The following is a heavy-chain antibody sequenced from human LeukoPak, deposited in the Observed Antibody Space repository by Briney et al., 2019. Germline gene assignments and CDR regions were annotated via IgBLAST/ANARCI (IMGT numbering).Heavy chain of an antibody. Sequence: GASVKVSCKASGGTFSSYAISWVRQAPGQGLEWMGIINPSGGSTSYAQKFQGRVIMTRDTSTSTVYMELSSLRSEDTAVYYCARDPNYCSGGSCYSVSASWFDPWGQGTLVTVSS. J-gene: IGHJ5*02. CDR1: GGTFSSYA. CDR2: INPSGGST. V-gene: IGHV1-46*01. D-gene: IGHD2-15*01. CDR3: ARDPNYCSGGSCYSVSASWFDP.